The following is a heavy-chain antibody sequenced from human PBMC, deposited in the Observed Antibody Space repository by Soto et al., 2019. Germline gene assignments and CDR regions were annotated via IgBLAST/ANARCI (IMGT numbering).Heavy chain of an antibody. CDR2: ISAYNGNT. Sequence: ASVKVSCKASGYTFTSYGISWVRQAPGQGLEWMGWISAYNGNTNYAQKLQGRVTMTTDTSTSTAYMELRSLRSDDTAVYYCASHQLWAEVGVYYYYMDVWGKGTTVTVSS. V-gene: IGHV1-18*01. J-gene: IGHJ6*03. CDR3: ASHQLWAEVGVYYYYMDV. CDR1: GYTFTSYG. D-gene: IGHD2-21*01.